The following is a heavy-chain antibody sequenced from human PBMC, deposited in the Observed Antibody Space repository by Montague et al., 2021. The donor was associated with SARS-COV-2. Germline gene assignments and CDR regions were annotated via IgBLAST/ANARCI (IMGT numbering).Heavy chain of an antibody. CDR3: ARTARTEYALYYCDSMDL. Sequence: PALVKPTQTLTLTCTFSGFSLSTSGMCVSWIRQPPGEALEWLARIDWDDDKYYSTSPKTRLTISKDTSKNQVVLTMTNMDPVDTATYYCARTARTEYALYYCDSMDLWGQGTTVTVSS. J-gene: IGHJ6*03. CDR2: IDWDDDK. D-gene: IGHD2-2*01. V-gene: IGHV2-70*11. CDR1: GFSLSTSGMC.